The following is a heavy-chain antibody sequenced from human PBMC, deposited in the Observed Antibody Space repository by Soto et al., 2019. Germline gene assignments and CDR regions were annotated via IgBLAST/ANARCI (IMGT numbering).Heavy chain of an antibody. CDR1: GCSISSYY. Sequence: SETLSLACTVSGCSISSYYWCWIRQPPGKGLEWIGYIYYSGSTNYNPSLKSRVTISVDTSKNQFSLKLNSVTAADTAVYYCESSYRSGSYLRFDFWGPATLVSVSS. J-gene: IGHJ4*02. D-gene: IGHD3-22*01. V-gene: IGHV4-59*08. CDR2: IYYSGST. CDR3: ESSYRSGSYLRFDF.